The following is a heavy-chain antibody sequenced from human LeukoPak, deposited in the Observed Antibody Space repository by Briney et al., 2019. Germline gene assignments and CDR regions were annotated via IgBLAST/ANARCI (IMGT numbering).Heavy chain of an antibody. D-gene: IGHD2-8*01. CDR2: IYTSGST. CDR3: ARDNGGRAFDI. CDR1: GGSISSYY. Sequence: SETLSLTCTVSGGSISSYYWSWIRQPAATGLDWIGRIYTSGSTNYNPSLTSRVTMSVDTSKHQFSLKLSSVTAADTAVYYCARDNGGRAFDIWGQGTMVTVSS. V-gene: IGHV4-4*07. J-gene: IGHJ3*02.